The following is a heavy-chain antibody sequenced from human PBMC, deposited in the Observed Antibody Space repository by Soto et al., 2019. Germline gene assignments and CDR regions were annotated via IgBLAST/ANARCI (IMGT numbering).Heavy chain of an antibody. J-gene: IGHJ4*02. CDR2: IVVGSGNT. CDR1: GFTFTSSA. Sequence: SVKVSCKASGFTFTSSAVQWVRQARGQRLEWIGWIVVGSGNTNYAQKFQERVTISVDTSKSQFSLKLSSVTAADTAVYYCARAYGGYADYWGQGALVTVSS. D-gene: IGHD5-12*01. CDR3: ARAYGGYADY. V-gene: IGHV1-58*01.